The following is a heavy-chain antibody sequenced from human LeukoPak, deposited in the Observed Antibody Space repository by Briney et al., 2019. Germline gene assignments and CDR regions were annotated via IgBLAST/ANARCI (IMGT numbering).Heavy chain of an antibody. CDR2: IKQDGSEK. J-gene: IGHJ4*02. D-gene: IGHD1-26*01. V-gene: IGHV3-7*03. Sequence: GGSLRLSCAGAGFTLSTYSMSWVRQAPGKGLEWVANIKQDGSEKYYVDSVKGRFTISRDNAKNSLYLQMNSLRAEDTAVYYCARDLTWDAPNFGYWGQGTLVTVSS. CDR3: ARDLTWDAPNFGY. CDR1: GFTLSTYS.